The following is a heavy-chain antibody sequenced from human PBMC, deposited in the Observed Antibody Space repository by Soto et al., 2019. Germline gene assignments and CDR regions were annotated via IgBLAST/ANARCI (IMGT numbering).Heavy chain of an antibody. J-gene: IGHJ1*01. D-gene: IGHD2-8*01. CDR1: GDSIRSSSHY. CDR3: YINGF. CDR2: FYYSGSP. V-gene: IGHV4-39*01. Sequence: QVQLQESGPGLVKPSETLSLTRTVSGDSIRSSSHYWAWNRQPPGKGLEWIGGFYYSGSPYYNPSLKSRVTMSVDTSKNQFSLNLNSVTAADTAVYYCYINGFWGQGTLVTVSS.